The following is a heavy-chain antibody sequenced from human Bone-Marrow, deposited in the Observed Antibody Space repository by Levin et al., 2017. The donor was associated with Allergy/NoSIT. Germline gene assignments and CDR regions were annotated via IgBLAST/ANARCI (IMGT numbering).Heavy chain of an antibody. CDR2: ISGRGDMI. V-gene: IGHV3-23*01. CDR3: AREGPVYSGGWGLDY. Sequence: GGSLRLSCEASAFTFGSYAMTWVRQGPGKGLEWVSSISGRGDMIYGYVDSVKGRFTVSRDNSKNTLYLQMESLRAEDTAIYYCAREGPVYSGGWGLDYWGQGILVTVSS. CDR1: AFTFGSYA. D-gene: IGHD6-19*01. J-gene: IGHJ4*02.